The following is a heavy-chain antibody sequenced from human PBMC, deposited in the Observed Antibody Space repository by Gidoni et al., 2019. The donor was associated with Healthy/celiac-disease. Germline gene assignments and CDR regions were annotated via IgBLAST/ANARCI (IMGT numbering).Heavy chain of an antibody. CDR3: AKVPAAAGPSSDWYFDL. CDR1: GSTFDDYA. CDR2: ISGDGGST. V-gene: IGHV3-43*02. J-gene: IGHJ2*01. D-gene: IGHD6-13*01. Sequence: EVQLLESGGGGVQPGGSLSLSCAASGSTFDDYAMHWVLQAPGKGLAWVSLISGDGGSTYYADSVKGRFTISRDNSKNSLYLQMNSLRTEDTALYYCAKVPAAAGPSSDWYFDLWGRGTLGTVSS.